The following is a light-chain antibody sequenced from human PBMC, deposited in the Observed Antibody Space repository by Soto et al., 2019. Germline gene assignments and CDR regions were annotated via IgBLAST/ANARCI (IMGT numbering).Light chain of an antibody. CDR3: QSYDSTNVV. CDR1: SSNIGAGYD. Sequence: QSVLTQPPSVSGAPGQRVTISCTGSSSNIGAGYDVHWYQQLPGTAPKLLIYGNSNRPSGVPDRFSGSKSGTSASLAITGLQAEDEADYCCQSYDSTNVVFGGGTKVTVL. V-gene: IGLV1-40*01. J-gene: IGLJ2*01. CDR2: GNS.